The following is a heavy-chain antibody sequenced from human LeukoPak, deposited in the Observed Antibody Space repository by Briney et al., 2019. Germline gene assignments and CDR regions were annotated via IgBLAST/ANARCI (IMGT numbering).Heavy chain of an antibody. V-gene: IGHV3-64D*09. J-gene: IGHJ4*02. D-gene: IGHD6-13*01. Sequence: GGSLRLSCSASGFTFSGYAMHWVRQAPGKGLQYVSAIISNGDSTYYSDSVKGRFTISRDDSKNTLYLQMSSLRVDDTAIYYCVKSSSTWYIFDSWGQGTLVTVAS. CDR2: IISNGDST. CDR3: VKSSSTWYIFDS. CDR1: GFTFSGYA.